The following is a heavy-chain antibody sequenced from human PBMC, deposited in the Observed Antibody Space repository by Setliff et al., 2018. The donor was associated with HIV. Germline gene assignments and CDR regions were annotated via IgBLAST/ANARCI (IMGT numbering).Heavy chain of an antibody. CDR2: IYTSGST. V-gene: IGHV4-4*09. J-gene: IGHJ4*02. D-gene: IGHD3-22*01. Sequence: PSETLSLTCTVSGGSISSYYWSWIRQPPGKGLEWIGYIYTSGSTNYNPSLKSRVTIPVDTPKNQFSLKLSSVTAADTAVYYCARGLSFYDPGGFDYWGQGTLVTVS. CDR3: ARGLSFYDPGGFDY. CDR1: GGSISSYY.